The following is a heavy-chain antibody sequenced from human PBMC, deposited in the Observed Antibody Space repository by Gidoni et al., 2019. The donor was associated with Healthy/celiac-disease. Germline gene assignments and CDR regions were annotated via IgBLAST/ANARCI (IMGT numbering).Heavy chain of an antibody. Sequence: QVPLGESGGGVVQHGRSRRLSCASAGFTFSSYAMQWVRQAPGKGLELVAVISYDGSNKYYADSVKGRFTISRDNSKNTLYLQMNSLRAEDTAVYYCAREGRYYYYGMDVWGQGTTVTVSS. V-gene: IGHV3-30*04. CDR2: ISYDGSNK. CDR1: GFTFSSYA. J-gene: IGHJ6*02. D-gene: IGHD2-15*01. CDR3: AREGRYYYYGMDV.